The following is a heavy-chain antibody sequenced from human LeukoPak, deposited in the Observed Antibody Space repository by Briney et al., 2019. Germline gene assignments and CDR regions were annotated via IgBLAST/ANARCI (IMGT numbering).Heavy chain of an antibody. Sequence: GGSLRLSCAASGFTFSSYGMHWVRQAPGKGLEWVALTRYDKSNIYYADSVKGRFTISRDNPKNTLYLQMNSLRAEDTAVYYCAKGSSSHQYSFDYWGQGTLVTVSS. J-gene: IGHJ4*02. CDR3: AKGSSSHQYSFDY. D-gene: IGHD6-13*01. CDR1: GFTFSSYG. V-gene: IGHV3-30*02. CDR2: TRYDKSNI.